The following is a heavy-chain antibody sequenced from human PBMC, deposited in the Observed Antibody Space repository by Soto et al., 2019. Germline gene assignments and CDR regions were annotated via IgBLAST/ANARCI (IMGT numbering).Heavy chain of an antibody. J-gene: IGHJ6*02. CDR1: GGSFNKYA. V-gene: IGHV1-69*11. Sequence: VHLVQSGAEVRKPGSSVRVSCKASGGSFNKYALNWVRQAPGQGLEWMGGIIPILGRTKYAQKFQGRVTITADESTNTAYMALSSLRSEDTAIFYCARGGKDCSGGSCYIRDYGMDVWGQGTTVTVSS. CDR2: IIPILGRT. D-gene: IGHD2-15*01. CDR3: ARGGKDCSGGSCYIRDYGMDV.